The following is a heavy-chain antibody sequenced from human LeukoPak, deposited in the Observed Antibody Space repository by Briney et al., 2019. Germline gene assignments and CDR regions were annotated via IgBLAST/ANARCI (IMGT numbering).Heavy chain of an antibody. CDR1: GGSISSYY. CDR3: ARHVRSDHFDY. J-gene: IGHJ4*02. CDR2: IYTSGST. Sequence: SETLSLTCTVSGGSISSYYWSWLRQPPGKGLEWIGYIYTSGSTNYNPSLKSRVTISVDTSKNQFSLKLSSVTAADTAVYYCARHVRSDHFDYWGQGTLVTVSS. D-gene: IGHD3-10*02. V-gene: IGHV4-4*09.